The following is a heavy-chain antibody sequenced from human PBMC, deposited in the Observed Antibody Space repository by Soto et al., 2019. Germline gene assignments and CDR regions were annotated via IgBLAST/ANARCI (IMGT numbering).Heavy chain of an antibody. CDR2: IWSAGSRG. Sequence: QVQLVESGGGVVQPGTSLRLSCAASRLTFSAHDMHWVRQAPGKGLEWVALIWSAGSRGFYADSVKGRFTISRDNFKNPLYLQMNSLGAEDTAVYYCAGEPKGGAYDMDVWGQGTTVTVSS. CDR1: RLTFSAHD. J-gene: IGHJ6*02. V-gene: IGHV3-33*01. CDR3: AGEPKGGAYDMDV. D-gene: IGHD3-16*01.